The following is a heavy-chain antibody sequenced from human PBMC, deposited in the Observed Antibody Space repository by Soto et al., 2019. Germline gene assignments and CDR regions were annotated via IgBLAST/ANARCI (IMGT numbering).Heavy chain of an antibody. Sequence: SVKVSCKASGGTFSGYAISWVRQAPGQGLEWMGGIIPIFGTANYAQKFQGRVTITADESTSTAYMELSSLRSEDTAVYYCARGRDIVVVVAAYYYYGMDVWGQGTTVTVSS. D-gene: IGHD2-15*01. CDR3: ARGRDIVVVVAAYYYYGMDV. J-gene: IGHJ6*02. V-gene: IGHV1-69*13. CDR1: GGTFSGYA. CDR2: IIPIFGTA.